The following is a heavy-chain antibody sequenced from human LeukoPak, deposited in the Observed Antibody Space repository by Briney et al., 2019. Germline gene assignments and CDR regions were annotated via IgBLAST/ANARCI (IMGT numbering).Heavy chain of an antibody. J-gene: IGHJ5*02. V-gene: IGHV4-34*01. CDR3: ARGGSSLALRHNWFDP. CDR1: GGSFSSYY. D-gene: IGHD3-3*02. Sequence: PSETLSLTCAVYGGSFSSYYWSWIRQPPGKGLEWMGEINHSGSTNYNPSLKSRVTISVDTSKNQFSLKLSSVTAADTAVYYRARGGSSLALRHNWFDPWGQGTLVAVSS. CDR2: INHSGST.